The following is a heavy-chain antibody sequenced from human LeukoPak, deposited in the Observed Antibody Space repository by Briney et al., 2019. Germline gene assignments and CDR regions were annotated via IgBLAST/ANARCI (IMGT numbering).Heavy chain of an antibody. CDR2: INHSGST. CDR3: ARGGYCSGGSCYRPNSYYYYMDV. Sequence: SETLSLTCAVYGGSLSGYYWSWIRQPPGKGLEWIGEINHSGSTNYNPSLKSRVTISVDTSKNQFSLKLSSVTAADTAVYYRARGGYCSGGSCYRPNSYYYYMDVWGKGTTVAVSS. J-gene: IGHJ6*03. V-gene: IGHV4-34*01. D-gene: IGHD2-15*01. CDR1: GGSLSGYY.